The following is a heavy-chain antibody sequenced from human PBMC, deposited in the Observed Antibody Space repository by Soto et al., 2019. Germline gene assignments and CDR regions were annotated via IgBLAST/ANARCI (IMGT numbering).Heavy chain of an antibody. D-gene: IGHD3-16*01. J-gene: IGHJ4*02. Sequence: ASETLSLTCTVSGGSVISGSYYFIGIRQPPWKGLELIGYIYYSGSTNYNPSLKSRVTISVDTSKNQFSLKLSSVTAADTAVYYCARVDITFGNIRSWGQGTLVTVSS. V-gene: IGHV4-61*01. CDR2: IYYSGST. CDR3: ARVDITFGNIRS. CDR1: GGSVISGSYY.